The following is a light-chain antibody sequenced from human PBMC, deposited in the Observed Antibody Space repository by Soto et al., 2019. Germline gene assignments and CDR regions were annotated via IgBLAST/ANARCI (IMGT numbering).Light chain of an antibody. CDR2: WAS. CDR1: QSVLYSSNNKNY. V-gene: IGKV4-1*01. J-gene: IGKJ5*01. CDR3: QQYFSIPIT. Sequence: DIGMTQSPDSLAVSLGERATINCKSSQSVLYSSNNKNYLAWYQQKPGQPPRLLIYWASTRESGLPDRFSGSGSGTDFTLTICSLQAEDVAVYYCQQYFSIPITCGQGTRLDIK.